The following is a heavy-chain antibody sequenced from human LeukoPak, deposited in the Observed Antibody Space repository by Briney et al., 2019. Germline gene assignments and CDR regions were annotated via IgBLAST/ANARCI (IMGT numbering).Heavy chain of an antibody. CDR2: ISSSGGDT. CDR1: GFMFNRSA. Sequence: GGSLRLSCAASGFMFNRSAMNWVRQAPGKGLEWVSGISSSGGDTYFVDSVKGRFTISRDNPRNTLYLQMNSLRAEDTALYYCVKGGVLTYYFGSGSFDPPDYWGQGTLVTVSS. J-gene: IGHJ4*02. V-gene: IGHV3-23*01. D-gene: IGHD3-10*01. CDR3: VKGGVLTYYFGSGSFDPPDY.